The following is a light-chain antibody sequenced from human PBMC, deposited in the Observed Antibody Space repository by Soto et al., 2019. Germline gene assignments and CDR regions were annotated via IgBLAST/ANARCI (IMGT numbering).Light chain of an antibody. Sequence: DIQMTQSPSTLSASVGDRVTITCRASQSISSWLAWYQQKPGKAPNLLIFKASSLEIGVPSRFSGSGSGTEYTLTISSLQPDYFATYYCQQYNSYPYTFGQGTKLEIK. CDR1: QSISSW. CDR3: QQYNSYPYT. CDR2: KAS. J-gene: IGKJ2*01. V-gene: IGKV1-5*03.